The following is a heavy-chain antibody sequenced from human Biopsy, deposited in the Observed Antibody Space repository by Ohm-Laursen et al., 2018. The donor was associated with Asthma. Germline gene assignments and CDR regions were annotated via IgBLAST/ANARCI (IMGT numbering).Heavy chain of an antibody. CDR2: INPSGGST. J-gene: IGHJ6*02. D-gene: IGHD4-17*01. CDR1: GYTFTSYY. Sequence: ASVKVSCKASGYTFTSYYMHWVRQAPGQGLEWMGIINPSGGSTSYAQKFQGRVTITADESTSTAYMELTSLRKEDTAVYYCARGGYYGDRRHHNGPDVWGQGTTVTVSS. V-gene: IGHV1-46*01. CDR3: ARGGYYGDRRHHNGPDV.